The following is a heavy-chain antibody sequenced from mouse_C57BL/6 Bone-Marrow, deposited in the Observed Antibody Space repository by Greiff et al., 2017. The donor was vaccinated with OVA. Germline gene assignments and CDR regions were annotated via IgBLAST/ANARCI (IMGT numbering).Heavy chain of an antibody. CDR3: ARSSGKEGLDY. CDR1: GYTFTDYY. Sequence: QVQLQQSGAELVRPGASVKLSCKASGYTFTDYYINWVKQRPGQGLEWIARIYPGSGNTYYNEKFKGKATLTAEKSSSTAYMQLSSLTSEDSAVYFCARSSGKEGLDYWGQGTSVTVSS. V-gene: IGHV1-76*01. J-gene: IGHJ4*01. D-gene: IGHD2-1*01. CDR2: IYPGSGNT.